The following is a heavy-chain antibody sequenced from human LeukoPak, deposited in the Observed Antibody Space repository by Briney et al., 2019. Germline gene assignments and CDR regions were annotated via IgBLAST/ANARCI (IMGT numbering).Heavy chain of an antibody. CDR2: INPNSGGT. J-gene: IGHJ3*01. Sequence: ASVKVSCKASGGTFSSYAISWVRQAPGQGLEWMGWINPNSGGTNYAQKFQGRVTMTRDTSISTAYMELSRLRSDDTAVYYCARDGGAAVYVVAWGQGTMVTVSS. CDR3: ARDGGAAVYVVA. CDR1: GGTFSSYA. V-gene: IGHV1-2*02. D-gene: IGHD6-13*01.